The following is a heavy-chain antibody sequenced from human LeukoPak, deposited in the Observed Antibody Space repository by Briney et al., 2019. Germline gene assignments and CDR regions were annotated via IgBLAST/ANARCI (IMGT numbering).Heavy chain of an antibody. D-gene: IGHD3-22*01. CDR2: IIPILGIA. Sequence: SVKVSCKASGGTFSSYAISWVRQAPGQGLEWMGRIIPILGIANYAQKFQGRVTITADKSTSTAYMELSSLRSEDTAVYYCARVPYYYDSSTYEGWGQGTLVTVSS. V-gene: IGHV1-69*04. CDR3: ARVPYYYDSSTYEG. CDR1: GGTFSSYA. J-gene: IGHJ4*02.